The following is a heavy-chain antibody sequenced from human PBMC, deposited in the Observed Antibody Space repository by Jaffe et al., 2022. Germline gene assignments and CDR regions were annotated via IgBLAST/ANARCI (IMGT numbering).Heavy chain of an antibody. J-gene: IGHJ4*02. CDR2: IYHSGST. D-gene: IGHD3-16*01. V-gene: IGHV4-38-2*01. Sequence: QVQLQESGPGLVKPSETLSLTCAVSGYSISSGYYWGWIRQPPGKGLEWIGSIYHSGSTYYNPSLKSRVTISVDTSKNQFSLKLSSVTAADTAVYYCARTVLERDYYFDYWGQGTLVTVSS. CDR3: ARTVLERDYYFDY. CDR1: GYSISSGYY.